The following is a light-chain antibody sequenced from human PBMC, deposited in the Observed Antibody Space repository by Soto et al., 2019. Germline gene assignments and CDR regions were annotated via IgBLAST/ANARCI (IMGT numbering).Light chain of an antibody. CDR1: SSNIGAGYE. CDR3: NSYAGSNNWV. Sequence: QSVLTQPPSVSEAPGQRVTISCTGSSSNIGAGYEAHWYQQVPGTAPKLLIYENNNRPSGVPDRFSGSKSGTSASLAITGLQAEDEAEYYCNSYAGSNNWVFGGGTKLTVL. J-gene: IGLJ3*02. V-gene: IGLV1-40*01. CDR2: ENN.